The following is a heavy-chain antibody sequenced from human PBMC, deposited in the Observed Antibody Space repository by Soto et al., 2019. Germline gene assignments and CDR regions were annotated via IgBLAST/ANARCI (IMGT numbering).Heavy chain of an antibody. CDR2: YHSGGST. CDR1: GVSLNTADTW. D-gene: IGHD1-1*01. J-gene: IGHJ6*02. V-gene: IGHV4-30-4*01. Sequence: QVQLQESGSGLVKPSQSLSLTCTVSGVSLNTADTWWSWIRQSPGKGLEFIGYYHSGGSTYYDATFRSRVIISADTSITPFSLKLSSVTTADTAVYFCVRSRQMESGNDYGLDVGGQGTTVTVSS. CDR3: VRSRQMESGNDYGLDV.